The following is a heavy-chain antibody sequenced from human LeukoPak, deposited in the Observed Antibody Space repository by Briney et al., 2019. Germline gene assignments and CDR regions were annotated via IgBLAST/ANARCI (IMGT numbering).Heavy chain of an antibody. CDR2: IYSGGST. Sequence: PGGSLRLSCAASGFIVSSNYMTWVRQAPGKGLEWVSVIYSGGSTYYADSVKGRFTISRDNSKNTLYLQMNSLRAEDTAVYYCAREVSGYDYYCFDYWGQGALVTVSS. D-gene: IGHD5-12*01. V-gene: IGHV3-53*01. J-gene: IGHJ4*02. CDR3: AREVSGYDYYCFDY. CDR1: GFIVSSNY.